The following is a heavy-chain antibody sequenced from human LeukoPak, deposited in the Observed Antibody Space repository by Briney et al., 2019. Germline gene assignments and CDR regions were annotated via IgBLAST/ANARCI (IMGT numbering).Heavy chain of an antibody. CDR2: IYYSGST. Sequence: PAETLSLTCTVSGGSISSSSYYWGWIRQPPGKGLEWIGSIYYSGSTYYNPSLKSRVTISVDTSKNQFSLKLSSVTAADTAVYYCARLPGNWGRYFDDWGQGTLVTVSS. V-gene: IGHV4-39*01. CDR3: ARLPGNWGRYFDD. J-gene: IGHJ4*02. CDR1: GGSISSSSYY. D-gene: IGHD3-16*01.